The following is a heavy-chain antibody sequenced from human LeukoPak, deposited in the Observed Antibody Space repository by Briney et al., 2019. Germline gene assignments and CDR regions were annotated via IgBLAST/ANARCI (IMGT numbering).Heavy chain of an antibody. CDR2: ISSSGSTI. CDR3: ASSTPLTSFDY. CDR1: GFTFCSYE. D-gene: IGHD3-10*01. Sequence: PGGSLRLSCAASGFTFCSYEMNWVRQAPGKGLEWVSYISSSGSTIYYADSVKGRFTISRDNAKNSLYLQMNSLRAEDTAVYYCASSTPLTSFDYWGQGTLVTVSS. V-gene: IGHV3-48*03. J-gene: IGHJ4*02.